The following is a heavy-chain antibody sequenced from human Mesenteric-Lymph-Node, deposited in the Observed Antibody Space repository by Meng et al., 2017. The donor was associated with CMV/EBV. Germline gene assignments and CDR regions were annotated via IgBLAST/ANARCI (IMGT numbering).Heavy chain of an antibody. J-gene: IGHJ4*02. Sequence: CASSGGSISCTNWWSWVRQPPGKGLEWIREISHAGTTNYNPSLKSRVTLSLDMSKNPFSLNLSSVTAADTAVYYCARVSSVSSSSLWGQGTLVTVSS. CDR3: ARVSSVSSSSL. CDR2: ISHAGTT. CDR1: GGSISCTNW. V-gene: IGHV4-4*02. D-gene: IGHD6-6*01.